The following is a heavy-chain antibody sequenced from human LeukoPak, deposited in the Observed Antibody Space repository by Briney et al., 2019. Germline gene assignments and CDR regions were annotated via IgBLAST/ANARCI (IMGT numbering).Heavy chain of an antibody. Sequence: GSLRLSCAASGFTLGSHAMHLVRQAPGKGLEWVTFISYDGVNKYYADSVKGRFTISRDTSKNTFYLEMNSLRVEDTAVYYCARETLRDLHWDFDFWGRGTLVTVSS. CDR1: GFTLGSHA. CDR2: ISYDGVNK. V-gene: IGHV3-30*04. J-gene: IGHJ2*01. CDR3: ARETLRDLHWDFDF.